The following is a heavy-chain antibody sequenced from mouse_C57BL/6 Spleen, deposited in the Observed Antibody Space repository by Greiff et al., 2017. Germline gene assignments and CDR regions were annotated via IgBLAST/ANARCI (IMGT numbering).Heavy chain of an antibody. Sequence: EVQLQQPGPELVKPGASVKISCKASGYTFTDYYMNWVKQSHGKSLEWIGDINPNNGGTSYNQKFKGKATLTVDKSSSTAYMELRSLTSEDSAVYCCARGDYGYCAMDYWGQGTSVTVSS. V-gene: IGHV1-26*01. CDR3: ARGDYGYCAMDY. CDR1: GYTFTDYY. D-gene: IGHD2-4*01. CDR2: INPNNGGT. J-gene: IGHJ4*01.